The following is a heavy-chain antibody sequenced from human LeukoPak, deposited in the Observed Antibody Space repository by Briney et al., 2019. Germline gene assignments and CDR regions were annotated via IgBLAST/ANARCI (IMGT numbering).Heavy chain of an antibody. Sequence: SETLSLTCTVSGGSISSYYWNWIRQPAGKGLEYIGRIHGSGSTNYNPSLMGRVTMSVDSSKNQISLRLTSVTAADTAVYFCAREAGWNFNAFDIWGQGTMVTV. CDR1: GGSISSYY. J-gene: IGHJ3*02. V-gene: IGHV4-4*07. D-gene: IGHD6-19*01. CDR2: IHGSGST. CDR3: AREAGWNFNAFDI.